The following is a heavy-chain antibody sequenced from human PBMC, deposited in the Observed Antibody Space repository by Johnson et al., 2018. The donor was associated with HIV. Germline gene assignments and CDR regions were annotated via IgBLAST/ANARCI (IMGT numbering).Heavy chain of an antibody. Sequence: QVQLVESGGGVVQPGKSLRLSCAASGFIFSNYPMHWVRQAPGKGLEWVAVISKDGANNYHADSVKGRFTISRDNSKNTLYLQMNSLRSEDTAVYYCARGHHDSGYPLEAFDVWGQGTMVTVSS. V-gene: IGHV3-30*04. CDR2: ISKDGANN. D-gene: IGHD3-22*01. CDR3: ARGHHDSGYPLEAFDV. J-gene: IGHJ3*01. CDR1: GFIFSNYP.